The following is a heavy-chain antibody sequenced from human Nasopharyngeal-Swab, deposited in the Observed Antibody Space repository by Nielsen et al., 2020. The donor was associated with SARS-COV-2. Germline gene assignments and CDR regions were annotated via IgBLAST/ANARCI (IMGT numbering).Heavy chain of an antibody. V-gene: IGHV4-61*01. CDR2: IYYSGST. J-gene: IGHJ4*02. CDR1: GGSVSSGSYY. CDR3: ARVGGYSYGYGTDY. Sequence: SETLSLTRTVSGGSVSSGSYYWSWIRQPPGKGLEWIGYIYYSGSTNYNPSLKSRVTISVDTSKNQFSLKLSSVTAADTAVYYCARVGGYSYGYGTDYWGQGTLVTVSS. D-gene: IGHD5-18*01.